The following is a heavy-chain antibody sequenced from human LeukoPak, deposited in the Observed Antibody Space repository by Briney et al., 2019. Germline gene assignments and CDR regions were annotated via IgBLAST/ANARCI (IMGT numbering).Heavy chain of an antibody. CDR2: IYSDGST. Sequence: PGGSLRLSCAASGFTVSSNYMSWVRQAPGKGLEWVSVIYSDGSTYYADSVKGRFTISRHNSKNTLYLQMNSLRAEDTAVYYCARGAEASRLTGDTFEIWGQGTMVTVSS. J-gene: IGHJ3*02. CDR1: GFTVSSNY. D-gene: IGHD7-27*01. CDR3: ARGAEASRLTGDTFEI. V-gene: IGHV3-53*04.